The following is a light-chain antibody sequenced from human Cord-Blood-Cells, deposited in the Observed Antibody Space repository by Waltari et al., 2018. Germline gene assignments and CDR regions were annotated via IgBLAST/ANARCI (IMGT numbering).Light chain of an antibody. J-gene: IGKJ4*01. Sequence: EIVLTQSPATLSSSPGERPTLSCRASQSVSSYLAWYQQKPGQAPRLLIYAASNRATGIPARFSGSGSGTDFTLTISSLEPEDFAVYYCQQRSNWPLTFGGGTKVEI. V-gene: IGKV3-11*01. CDR1: QSVSSY. CDR3: QQRSNWPLT. CDR2: AAS.